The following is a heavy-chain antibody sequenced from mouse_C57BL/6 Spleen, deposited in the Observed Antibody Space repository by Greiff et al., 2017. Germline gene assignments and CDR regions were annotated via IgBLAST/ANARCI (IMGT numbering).Heavy chain of an antibody. CDR3: TRATTVVFDY. CDR1: GYTFTDYE. Sequence: QVQLQQSGAELVRPGASVTLSCKASGYTFTDYEMHWVKQTPVHGLEWIGAIDPDTGGTAYNQKFKGKAILTADKSSSTAYMELRSLTSEDSAVYYCTRATTVVFDYWGQGTTLTVSS. CDR2: IDPDTGGT. V-gene: IGHV1-15*01. J-gene: IGHJ2*01. D-gene: IGHD1-1*01.